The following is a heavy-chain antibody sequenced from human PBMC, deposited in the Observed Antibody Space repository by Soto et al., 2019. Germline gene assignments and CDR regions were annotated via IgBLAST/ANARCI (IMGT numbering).Heavy chain of an antibody. CDR2: IYYSGST. Sequence: SETLSLTCTVSGGSISSYYWSWIRQPPGKGLEWIGYIYYSGSTNYNPSLKSRVTISVDTSKNQFSLKLSSVTAADTAVYYCARGNDYGDYWSQGTLVTV. J-gene: IGHJ4*02. CDR3: ARGNDYGDY. V-gene: IGHV4-59*01. CDR1: GGSISSYY.